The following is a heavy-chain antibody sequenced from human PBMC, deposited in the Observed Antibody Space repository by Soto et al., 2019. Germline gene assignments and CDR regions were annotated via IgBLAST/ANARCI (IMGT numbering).Heavy chain of an antibody. CDR3: ARERALRAVVITLGANWFDP. CDR1: GYTFTSYG. J-gene: IGHJ5*02. CDR2: ISAYNGNT. D-gene: IGHD3-22*01. Sequence: ASVKVSCKASGYTFTSYGISWVRQAPGQGLEWMGWISAYNGNTNYAQKLQGRVTMTTDTSTSTAYMELRSLRSDDTAVYYCARERALRAVVITLGANWFDPWGQGTLVTVSS. V-gene: IGHV1-18*01.